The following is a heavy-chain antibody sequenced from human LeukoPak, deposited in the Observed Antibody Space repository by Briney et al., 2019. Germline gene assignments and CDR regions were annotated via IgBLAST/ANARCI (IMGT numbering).Heavy chain of an antibody. J-gene: IGHJ4*02. Sequence: GGSLRLSCAASGFTFSSYAMSWVRQAPGKGLEWVSAISGSGGSTYYADSVKGRFTISRDNSRNTVSLQMNSLTAEDTALYYCARDYTTSRTPGFWGQGTLVTVSS. D-gene: IGHD3-3*01. CDR3: ARDYTTSRTPGF. CDR1: GFTFSSYA. V-gene: IGHV3-23*01. CDR2: ISGSGGST.